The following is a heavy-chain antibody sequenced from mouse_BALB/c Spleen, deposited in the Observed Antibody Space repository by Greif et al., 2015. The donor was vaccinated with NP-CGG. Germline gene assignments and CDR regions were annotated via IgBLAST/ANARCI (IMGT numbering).Heavy chain of an antibody. CDR3: ARLYDFNWFAY. D-gene: IGHD2-3*01. V-gene: IGHV5-9-1*01. CDR2: ISSGGSYT. J-gene: IGHJ3*01. Sequence: EVMLVESGGGLVKPGGSLKLSCAASGFTFSSYAMSWVRQTPEKRLEWVATISSGGSYTYYPDSVKGRFTISRDNAKNTLYLQMSSLRSEDTAMYYCARLYDFNWFAYWGQGTLVTVSA. CDR1: GFTFSSYA.